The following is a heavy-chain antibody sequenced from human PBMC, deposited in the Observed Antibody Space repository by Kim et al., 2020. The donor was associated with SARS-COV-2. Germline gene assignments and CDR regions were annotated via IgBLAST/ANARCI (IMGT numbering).Heavy chain of an antibody. CDR1: GFTFSSYA. D-gene: IGHD2-21*01. V-gene: IGHV3-30-3*01. CDR2: ISYDGSNK. Sequence: GGSLRLSCAASGFTFSSYAMHWVRQAPGKGLEWVAVISYDGSNKYYADSVKGRFTISRDNSKNTLYLQMNSLRAEDTAVYYCARDLQHIVVVIAIPDWYFDLWGRGTLVTVSS. CDR3: ARDLQHIVVVIAIPDWYFDL. J-gene: IGHJ2*01.